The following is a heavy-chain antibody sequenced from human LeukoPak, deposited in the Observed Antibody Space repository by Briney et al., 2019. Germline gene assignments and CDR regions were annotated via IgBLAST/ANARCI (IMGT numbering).Heavy chain of an antibody. CDR1: GFTFSNAW. V-gene: IGHV3-15*01. CDR3: TTSKVQYYYDSSGYYYYYYGMDV. J-gene: IGHJ6*02. D-gene: IGHD3-22*01. Sequence: GGSLRLSCAASGFTFSNAWMSWVRQAPGYGLEWIGRIKSKTDGGTTDYAAPVKGRFTISRDDPKNTLNLQMNSLKTEDTAVYYCTTSKVQYYYDSSGYYYYYYGMDVWGQGTTVTVSS. CDR2: IKSKTDGGTT.